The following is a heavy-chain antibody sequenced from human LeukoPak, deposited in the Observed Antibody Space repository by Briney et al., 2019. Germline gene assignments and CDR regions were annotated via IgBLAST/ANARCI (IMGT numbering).Heavy chain of an antibody. CDR3: ASSTYYYDSSGYYDCAFDI. D-gene: IGHD3-22*01. Sequence: SETLSLTCTVSGGSVSSGSYYWSWIRQPLGKGLEWIGYIYYSGSTNYNPSLKSRVTISVDTSKNQFSLKLSSVTAADTAVYYCASSTYYYDSSGYYDCAFDIWGQGTMVTVSS. CDR2: IYYSGST. V-gene: IGHV4-61*01. J-gene: IGHJ3*02. CDR1: GGSVSSGSYY.